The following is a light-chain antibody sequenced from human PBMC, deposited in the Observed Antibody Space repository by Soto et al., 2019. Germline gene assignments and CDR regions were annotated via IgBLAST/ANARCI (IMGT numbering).Light chain of an antibody. V-gene: IGKV4-1*01. CDR2: WAS. CDR3: QQYYSSPLT. Sequence: IVIAHSPYALPVSLHDMATINCKSIQSFLFGSNNKNYLAWYQQKPGKAPKLLIYWASTRECGVPARFSGSGSGTDFTLTISSLRPEDVAVYCCQQYYSSPLTFGQGTRVEIK. CDR1: QSFLFGSNNKNY. J-gene: IGKJ5*01.